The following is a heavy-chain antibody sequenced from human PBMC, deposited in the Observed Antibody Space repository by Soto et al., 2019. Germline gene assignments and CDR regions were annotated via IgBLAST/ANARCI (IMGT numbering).Heavy chain of an antibody. J-gene: IGHJ4*02. V-gene: IGHV4-39*01. CDR2: IYYSGST. Sequence: SETLSLTCTVSGGSISSSSYYWGWIRQPPGKGLEWIGSIYYSGSTYYNPSLKSRVTISVDTSKNQFSLKLSSVTAADTAVYYCARHVRITMVRGVFDYWGQGTLVTVSS. CDR1: GGSISSSSYY. CDR3: ARHVRITMVRGVFDY. D-gene: IGHD3-10*01.